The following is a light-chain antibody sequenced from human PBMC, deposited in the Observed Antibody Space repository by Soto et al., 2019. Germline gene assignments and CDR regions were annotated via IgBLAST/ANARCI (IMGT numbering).Light chain of an antibody. Sequence: DIQMTQSPSTLSASVGDRVTITCRASQTISNYLTWYQQRPGKAPKLLIYRSSILQNGVPSRFSGSGSGTEFTLTISSLQPDDFATYYSQKYYIYATFGQGTRVEI. V-gene: IGKV1-5*03. CDR3: QKYYIYAT. CDR2: RSS. J-gene: IGKJ1*01. CDR1: QTISNY.